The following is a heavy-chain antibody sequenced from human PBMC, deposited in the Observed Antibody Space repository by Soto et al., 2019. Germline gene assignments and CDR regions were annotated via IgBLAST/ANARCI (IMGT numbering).Heavy chain of an antibody. Sequence: QVQLVQSGAEEKKPGASVKVSCKASGYTFTSYAMHWVRQAPGQRLEWMGWINAGNGNKKYSQKFQGRVTITRETYASTAYMELSSLRSEDTAVYYCARGRVLLWFGIYGMDVWGQGTTVTVSS. D-gene: IGHD3-10*01. CDR1: GYTFTSYA. V-gene: IGHV1-3*05. CDR3: ARGRVLLWFGIYGMDV. J-gene: IGHJ6*02. CDR2: INAGNGNK.